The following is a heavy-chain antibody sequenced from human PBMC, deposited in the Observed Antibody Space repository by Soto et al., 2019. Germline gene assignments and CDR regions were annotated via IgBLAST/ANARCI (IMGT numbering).Heavy chain of an antibody. CDR2: IVVGSGNT. CDR3: AASSGWYPHYYFDY. V-gene: IGHV1-58*01. CDR1: GFTFTSSA. Sequence: GGSLRLSCAASGFTFTSSAVQWVRQARGQRLEWIGWIVVGSGNTNYAQKFQERVTITRDMSTSTAYMELSSLRSEDTAVYYCAASSGWYPHYYFDYWGQGTLVTVSS. D-gene: IGHD6-19*01. J-gene: IGHJ4*02.